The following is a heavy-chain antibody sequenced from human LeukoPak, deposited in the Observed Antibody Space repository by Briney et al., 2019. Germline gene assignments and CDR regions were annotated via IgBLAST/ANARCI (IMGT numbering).Heavy chain of an antibody. CDR2: IYYSGST. V-gene: IGHV4-39*07. D-gene: IGHD5-18*01. Sequence: PSETLSLTCTVSGGSISSSSYHWGWVRQPPGKGLEWIGSIYYSGSTYYNPSLKSRVTISVDTSKNQFSLKLSSVTAADTAVYYCAREGHLTNGYSYGQNAFDIWGQGTMVTVSS. CDR1: GGSISSSSYH. J-gene: IGHJ3*02. CDR3: AREGHLTNGYSYGQNAFDI.